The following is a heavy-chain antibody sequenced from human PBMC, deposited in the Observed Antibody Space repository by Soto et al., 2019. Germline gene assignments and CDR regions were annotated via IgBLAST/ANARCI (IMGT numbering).Heavy chain of an antibody. CDR2: IWYDGSNK. Sequence: GGSLRLSCAASGFTFSSYGMHWVRQAPGKGLEWVAVIWYDGSNKYYADSVKGRFTISRDNSKNTLYLQMNSLRAEDTAVYYCAISQWELNYYYSGMDVWGQGTTVTVSS. CDR1: GFTFSSYG. CDR3: AISQWELNYYYSGMDV. J-gene: IGHJ6*02. D-gene: IGHD1-26*01. V-gene: IGHV3-33*01.